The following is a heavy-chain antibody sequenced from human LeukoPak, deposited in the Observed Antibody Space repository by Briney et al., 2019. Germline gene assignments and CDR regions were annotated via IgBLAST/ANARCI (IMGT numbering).Heavy chain of an antibody. V-gene: IGHV1-24*01. D-gene: IGHD2-2*01. CDR3: ATSPRLSAAPWDAFDI. J-gene: IGHJ3*02. CDR2: FDPEDGET. Sequence: ASVKVSCKASGYTFTSYYMHWVRQAPGKGLEWMGGFDPEDGETIYAQKFQGRVTMTEDTSTDTAYMELSSLRSEDTAVYYCATSPRLSAAPWDAFDIWGQGTMVTVSS. CDR1: GYTFTSYY.